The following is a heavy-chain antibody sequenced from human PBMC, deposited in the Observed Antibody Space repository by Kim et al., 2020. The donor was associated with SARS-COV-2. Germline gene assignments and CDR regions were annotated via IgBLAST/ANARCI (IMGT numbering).Heavy chain of an antibody. Sequence: GGSLRLSCAASGFTFSAYAMTWVRQAPGKGLEWVSGISNSGDIARYADSVRGRFTISRDNSKNTLYLEMNNLRADDTALYYCAKDSKRVTKQGDWGQGTLVTVSS. J-gene: IGHJ4*02. CDR2: ISNSGDIA. CDR3: AKDSKRVTKQGD. CDR1: GFTFSAYA. D-gene: IGHD4-17*01. V-gene: IGHV3-23*01.